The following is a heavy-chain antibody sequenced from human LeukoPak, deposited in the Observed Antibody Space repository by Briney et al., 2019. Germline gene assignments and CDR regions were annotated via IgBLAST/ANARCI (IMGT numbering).Heavy chain of an antibody. Sequence: PSETLSLTRTVSGGSISSGGYYWSWIRQPPGKGLEWIGYIYHSGSTYYNPSLKSRVTISVDRSKNQFSLKLSSVTAADTAVYYCASLAAAGPVRYFDYWGQGTLVTVSS. D-gene: IGHD6-13*01. CDR2: IYHSGST. J-gene: IGHJ4*02. CDR3: ASLAAAGPVRYFDY. CDR1: GGSISSGGYY. V-gene: IGHV4-30-2*01.